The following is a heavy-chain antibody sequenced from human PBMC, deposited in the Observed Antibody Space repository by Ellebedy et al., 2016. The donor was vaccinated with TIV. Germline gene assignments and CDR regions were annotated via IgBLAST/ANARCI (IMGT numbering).Heavy chain of an antibody. CDR1: GGSISSSSYY. J-gene: IGHJ5*02. Sequence: SETLSLTXTVSGGSISSSSYYWGWIRQPAGKGLEWIGRIYTSGSTNYNPSLKSRVTMSVDTSKNQFSLKLSSVTAADTAVYYCARAPNLNWFDPWGQGTLVTVSS. CDR3: ARAPNLNWFDP. V-gene: IGHV4-61*02. CDR2: IYTSGST.